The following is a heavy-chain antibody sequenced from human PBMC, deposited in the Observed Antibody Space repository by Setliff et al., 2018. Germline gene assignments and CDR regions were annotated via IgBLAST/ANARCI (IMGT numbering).Heavy chain of an antibody. V-gene: IGHV4-4*07. Sequence: SETLSLTCTVSGGSISTYYWNWIRRPAGKGLEWIGRVFVSGSTNYNPSLKSRVTMSVDTSKNQFSLKLTSVTAADTAMYYCARDTSSDWAAWFDPWSQGILVTVSS. D-gene: IGHD6-19*01. CDR1: GGSISTYY. CDR3: ARDTSSDWAAWFDP. CDR2: VFVSGST. J-gene: IGHJ5*02.